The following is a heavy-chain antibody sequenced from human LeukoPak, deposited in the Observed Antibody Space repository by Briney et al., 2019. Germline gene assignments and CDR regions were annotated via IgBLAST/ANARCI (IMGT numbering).Heavy chain of an antibody. V-gene: IGHV3-23*01. Sequence: GGSLRLSCAASGFTFSSYAMSWVRQAPGKGLEWVSAISGSGGSRYYADSVKGRFTISRDNSKNTLYLQMNSLRAEDTAVYYCAKGAGSGSSNTWFDTWGQGTLVTVSS. CDR1: GFTFSSYA. CDR2: ISGSGGSR. CDR3: AKGAGSGSSNTWFDT. D-gene: IGHD3-10*01. J-gene: IGHJ5*02.